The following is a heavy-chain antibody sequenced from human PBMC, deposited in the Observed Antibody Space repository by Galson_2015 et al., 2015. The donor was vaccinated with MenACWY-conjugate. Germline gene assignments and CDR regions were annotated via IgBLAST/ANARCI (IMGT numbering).Heavy chain of an antibody. Sequence: SLRLSCAASGFTFSSYSMNWVRQAPGKGLDWISYISISSSSIYYADSVKGRFTISRDDAKNSLYLQMNSLTVEDTAVYYCARDNGGNEDYWGQGTLVTVSS. V-gene: IGHV3-48*04. D-gene: IGHD4-23*01. CDR1: GFTFSSYS. CDR3: ARDNGGNEDY. J-gene: IGHJ4*02. CDR2: ISISSSSI.